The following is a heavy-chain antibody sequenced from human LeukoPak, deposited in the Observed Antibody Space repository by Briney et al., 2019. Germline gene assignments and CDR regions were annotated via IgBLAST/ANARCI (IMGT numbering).Heavy chain of an antibody. CDR2: LSYTGKT. D-gene: IGHD2/OR15-2a*01. Sequence: SQTLSLTCVVSGASVSTSHWNWIRQLPGKGLEWIGCLSYTGKTDYNPSLTSRVTISLCTSKNQVSLKLRSVTAADTAVYYCSEGYFEPFDHWGQGTLVTVSS. CDR3: SEGYFEPFDH. CDR1: GASVSTSH. J-gene: IGHJ4*02. V-gene: IGHV4-59*02.